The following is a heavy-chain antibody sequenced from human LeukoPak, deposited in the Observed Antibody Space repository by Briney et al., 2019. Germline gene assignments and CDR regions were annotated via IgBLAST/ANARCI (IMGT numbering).Heavy chain of an antibody. CDR3: AKMPAYYYDSSGYAFHFDY. Sequence: GGSLRLSCAASAFTFSTYAMSWVRQAPGKGLEWVSAISGSGGSTHYADSVRGRFTISRDNSKSTLYPQMNSLRVEDTAIYYCAKMPAYYYDSSGYAFHFDYWGQGTLVTVSS. V-gene: IGHV3-23*01. CDR2: ISGSGGST. D-gene: IGHD3-22*01. J-gene: IGHJ4*02. CDR1: AFTFSTYA.